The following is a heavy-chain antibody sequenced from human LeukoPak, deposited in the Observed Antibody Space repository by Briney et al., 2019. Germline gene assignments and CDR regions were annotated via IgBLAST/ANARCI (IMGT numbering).Heavy chain of an antibody. Sequence: SETLSLTCTVSGASISSYYWSWIRQPAGKGLEWIGRMYTSGSTNYNPSLKSRVTMSVDTSKNQFSLRLSSVTAADTAVYYCARGGWYYFDYWGQGTLVTVSS. J-gene: IGHJ4*02. CDR2: MYTSGST. CDR3: ARGGWYYFDY. V-gene: IGHV4-4*07. CDR1: GASISSYY.